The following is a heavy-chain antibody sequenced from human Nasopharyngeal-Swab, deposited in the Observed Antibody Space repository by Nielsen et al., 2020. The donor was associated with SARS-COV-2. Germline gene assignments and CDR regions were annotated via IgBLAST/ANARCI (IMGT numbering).Heavy chain of an antibody. CDR3: ARDRQDSRGYEPFDY. J-gene: IGHJ4*02. Sequence: ASVKVSCKASGYTFTSYGISWVRQAPGQGLEWMGWISAYNGNTNYAQKLQGRVTMTTDTSTSTAYMELRSLRSDDTAVYYCARDRQDSRGYEPFDYWGQGTLVTVSS. V-gene: IGHV1-18*04. D-gene: IGHD3-22*01. CDR1: GYTFTSYG. CDR2: ISAYNGNT.